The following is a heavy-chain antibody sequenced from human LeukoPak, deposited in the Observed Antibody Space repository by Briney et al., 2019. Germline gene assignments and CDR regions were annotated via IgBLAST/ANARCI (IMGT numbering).Heavy chain of an antibody. D-gene: IGHD5-24*01. CDR3: ARDPDGYKFFDY. CDR2: ILDSGTT. CDR1: GGSISTFF. V-gene: IGHV4-59*01. J-gene: IGHJ4*02. Sequence: PSETLSLTCTVSGGSISTFFWHWIRQPPGKGLEWLGYILDSGTTAYNPSLKRRVTMSIDTSKNQFSLNLTSVTAADTAVYFCARDPDGYKFFDYWGRGRPVTVSS.